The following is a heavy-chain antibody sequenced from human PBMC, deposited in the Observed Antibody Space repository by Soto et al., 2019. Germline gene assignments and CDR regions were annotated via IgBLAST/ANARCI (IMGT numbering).Heavy chain of an antibody. J-gene: IGHJ6*03. CDR3: DNFPTGCYFYYLDV. Sequence: EVQLLESGGGLVQPGGSLRLSCAASGFTFSSYAMSWVRQAPGKGLEWVSAISGSGGSTYYADSVKGRFTISRDNSKNTLYLRMNSESAEDTYLYNCDNFPTGCYFYYLDVWGQGTLVTVSS. D-gene: IGHD1-20*01. V-gene: IGHV3-23*01. CDR2: ISGSGGST. CDR1: GFTFSSYA.